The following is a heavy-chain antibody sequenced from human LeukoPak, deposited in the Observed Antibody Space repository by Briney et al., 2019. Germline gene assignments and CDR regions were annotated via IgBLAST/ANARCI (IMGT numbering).Heavy chain of an antibody. CDR2: INHSGST. CDR3: ARLVRGYSSSP. CDR1: GGSFSGYY. V-gene: IGHV4-34*01. J-gene: IGHJ5*02. D-gene: IGHD6-6*01. Sequence: SETLSLTCAVYGGSFSGYYWSWIRQPPGKGLEWIGEINHSGSTNYNPSLKSRVTISVDTSKNQFSLKLSSVTAADTAVYYCARLVRGYSSSPWGQGTLVIVSS.